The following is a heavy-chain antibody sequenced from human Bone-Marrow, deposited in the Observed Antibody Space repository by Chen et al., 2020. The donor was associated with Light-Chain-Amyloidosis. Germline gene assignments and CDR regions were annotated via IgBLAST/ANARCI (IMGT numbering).Heavy chain of an antibody. CDR2: IYHSGST. J-gene: IGHJ5*02. CDR3: ARARIAAAGTLWFDP. V-gene: IGHV4-4*02. CDR1: GGSISSSNW. Sequence: QVQLQESGPGLVKPSGTLSLTCAVSGGSISSSNWWSWVRQPPGKGLEWIGEIYHSGSTNYNPSLKSRVTISADKSKNQFSLKLSSVTAADTAVYYCARARIAAAGTLWFDPWGQGTLVTVSS. D-gene: IGHD6-13*01.